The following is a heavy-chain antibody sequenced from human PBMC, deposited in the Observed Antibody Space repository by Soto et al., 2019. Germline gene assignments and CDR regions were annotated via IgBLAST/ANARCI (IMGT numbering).Heavy chain of an antibody. CDR1: SGSISSSNW. V-gene: IGHV4-4*02. D-gene: IGHD3-10*01. CDR3: AVLWFGEFHYYYYGMDV. J-gene: IGHJ6*02. Sequence: SETLSLTCAVSSGSISSSNWWSWVRQPPGKGLEWIGEIYHSGSTNYNPSLKSRVTISVDTSKNQFSLKLSSVTAADTAVYYCAVLWFGEFHYYYYGMDVWGQGTTVTVSS. CDR2: IYHSGST.